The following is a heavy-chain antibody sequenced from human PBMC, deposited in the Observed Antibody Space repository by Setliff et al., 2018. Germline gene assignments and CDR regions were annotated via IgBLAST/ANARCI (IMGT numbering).Heavy chain of an antibody. CDR1: GFTFNNYA. D-gene: IGHD3-22*01. CDR2: ISGSGGRT. CDR3: AKEWALPYYYDSSGYPDY. J-gene: IGHJ4*02. V-gene: IGHV3-23*01. Sequence: PGGSLRLSCAASGFTFNNYAMNWVRQAPGKGLEWVSAISGSGGRTYYADSVKGRFTISRDNSKNTLYLELNSLRVEDTALYFCAKEWALPYYYDSSGYPDYWGQGTLVTVSS.